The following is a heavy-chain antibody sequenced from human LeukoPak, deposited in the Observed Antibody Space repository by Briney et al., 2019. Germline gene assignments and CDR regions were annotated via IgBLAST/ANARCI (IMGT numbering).Heavy chain of an antibody. J-gene: IGHJ4*02. CDR1: GFTFSSYA. V-gene: IGHV3-23*01. CDR2: ISGSGGST. D-gene: IGHD1-26*01. Sequence: GGSLRLSCAASGFTFSSYAMSWVRQAPGKGLEWVSAISGSGGSTYYADSVKGRFTISRDNSKNTLYLQMNSLRAEDTAVYYCATHSGSYYWYFDYWGQGTLVTVSS. CDR3: ATHSGSYYWYFDY.